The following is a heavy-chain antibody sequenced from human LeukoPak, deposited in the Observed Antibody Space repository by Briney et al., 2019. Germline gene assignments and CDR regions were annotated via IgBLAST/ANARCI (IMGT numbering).Heavy chain of an antibody. CDR3: ARAWGYDSSGYYRAHDAFDI. D-gene: IGHD3-22*01. CDR2: ISAYNGNT. J-gene: IGHJ3*02. V-gene: IGHV1-18*01. CDR1: GYTFTSYG. Sequence: VASVKVSCKASGYTFTSYGISWVRQAPGQGLEWMGWISAYNGNTNYAQKLQGRVTMTTDTSTSTAYMELGSLRSDDTAVYCCARAWGYDSSGYYRAHDAFDIWGQGTMVTVSS.